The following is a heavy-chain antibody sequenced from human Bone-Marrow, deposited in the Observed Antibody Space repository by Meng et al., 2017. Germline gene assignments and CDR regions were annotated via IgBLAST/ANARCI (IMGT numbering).Heavy chain of an antibody. CDR1: GGSISSGSYY. CDR2: IYYSGST. J-gene: IGHJ6*02. Sequence: SETLSLTCTVSGGSISSGSYYWSWIRQPPGKGLEWIGYIYYSGSTNYNPSLKSRVTISVDTSKNQFSLKLSSVTAADTAVYYCARGADYYDSSGYYYSYYYGMGVWGQGTTVTVSS. D-gene: IGHD3-22*01. V-gene: IGHV4-61*01. CDR3: ARGADYYDSSGYYYSYYYGMGV.